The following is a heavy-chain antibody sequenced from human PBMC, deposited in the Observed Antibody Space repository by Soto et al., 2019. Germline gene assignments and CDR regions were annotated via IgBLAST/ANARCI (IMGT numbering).Heavy chain of an antibody. CDR1: GFTFSDYY. CDR2: ISSSGSTI. D-gene: IGHD2-8*01. Sequence: GSLRLSGAASGFTFSDYYMSWIRQAPGKGLEWVSYISSSGSTIYYADSVKGRFTISRDNAKNSLYLQRNSLKAEDTAGYYCARPKHTNPTDSWGQGTLVTVSS. CDR3: ARPKHTNPTDS. J-gene: IGHJ5*01. V-gene: IGHV3-11*01.